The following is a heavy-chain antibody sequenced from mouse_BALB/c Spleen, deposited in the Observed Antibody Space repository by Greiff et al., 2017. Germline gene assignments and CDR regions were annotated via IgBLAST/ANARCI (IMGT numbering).Heavy chain of an antibody. D-gene: IGHD1-1*01. CDR3: ARDHYYYGSSYYAMDY. CDR2: IWAGGST. CDR1: GFSLTSYG. J-gene: IGHJ4*01. Sequence: VQLQQSGPGLVAPSQSLSITCTVSGFSLTSYGVHWVRQPPGKGLEWLGVIWAGGSTNYNSALMSRLSISKDNSKSQVFLKMNSLQTDDTAMYYCARDHYYYGSSYYAMDYWGQGTSVTVSS. V-gene: IGHV2-9*02.